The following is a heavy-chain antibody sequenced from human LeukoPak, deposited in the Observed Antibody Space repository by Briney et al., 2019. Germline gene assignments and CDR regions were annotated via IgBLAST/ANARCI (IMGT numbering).Heavy chain of an antibody. J-gene: IGHJ4*02. Sequence: SVKVSCKASGGTFSSYAISWVRQAPGQGLEWMGRIIPIFGTANYAQKFQGRVTITTDESTSTAYMELSSPRSEDTAVYYCARALGRGYSYGYTDYWGQGTLVTVSS. D-gene: IGHD5-18*01. V-gene: IGHV1-69*05. CDR1: GGTFSSYA. CDR3: ARALGRGYSYGYTDY. CDR2: IIPIFGTA.